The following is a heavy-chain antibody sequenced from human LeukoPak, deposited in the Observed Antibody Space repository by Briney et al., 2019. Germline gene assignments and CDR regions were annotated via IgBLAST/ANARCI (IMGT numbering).Heavy chain of an antibody. V-gene: IGHV4-59*01. D-gene: IGHD2-15*01. Sequence: ASETLSLTCTVSGGSISSYYWSWLRQPPGKGLEWIGYIYYSGSTNYNPSLKSRVTISVDTSKNQFSLKLSSVTAADTAVYYCARSDKWCSGGSCYATGNFDYWGQGTLVTVSS. J-gene: IGHJ4*02. CDR1: GGSISSYY. CDR3: ARSDKWCSGGSCYATGNFDY. CDR2: IYYSGST.